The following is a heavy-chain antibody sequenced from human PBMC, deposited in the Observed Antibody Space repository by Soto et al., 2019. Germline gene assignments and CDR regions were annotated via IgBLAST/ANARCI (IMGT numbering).Heavy chain of an antibody. CDR2: ITASGDNT. J-gene: IGHJ3*02. CDR1: GFAFSSYA. V-gene: IGHV3-23*01. CDR3: AKVNHLRDCTRTCCRDAFDI. D-gene: IGHD2-2*01. Sequence: EVQLLESGGGLVQPGGSLRLSCAASGFAFSSYAMSWVRQAPGKGLEWVSAITASGDNTYYADSVKGRFTISRDNSKSTNYLKMNSLRAEDSGVYYCAKVNHLRDCTRTCCRDAFDIWGQGTLVTVSS.